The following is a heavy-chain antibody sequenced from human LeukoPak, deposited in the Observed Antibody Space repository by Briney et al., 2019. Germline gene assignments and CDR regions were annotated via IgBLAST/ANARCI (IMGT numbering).Heavy chain of an antibody. D-gene: IGHD2-15*01. V-gene: IGHV4-59*01. Sequence: SETLSLTCTVSGGSISSYYWSWIRQPPGKGLEWIGYIYYSGSTNYNPSLKSRVTISVDMSKNQFSLKLSSVTAADTAVYYCARAPSKGGGIWFDPWGQGTLVTVSS. CDR3: ARAPSKGGGIWFDP. CDR2: IYYSGST. J-gene: IGHJ5*02. CDR1: GGSISSYY.